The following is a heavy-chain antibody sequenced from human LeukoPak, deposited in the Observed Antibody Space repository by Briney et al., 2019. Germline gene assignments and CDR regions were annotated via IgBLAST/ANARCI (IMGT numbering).Heavy chain of an antibody. CDR1: GYTFTSYY. D-gene: IGHD1-7*01. CDR2: INPSGGST. J-gene: IGHJ4*02. CDR3: ARDWKGTEDY. V-gene: IGHV1-46*01. Sequence: GASVKVSCKASGYTFTSYYMHWVRQAPGQGLEWMGIINPSGGSTSYTQKFQGRVTMTRDTSTSTVYMGLSSLRSEDTAVYYCARDWKGTEDYWGQGTLVTVSS.